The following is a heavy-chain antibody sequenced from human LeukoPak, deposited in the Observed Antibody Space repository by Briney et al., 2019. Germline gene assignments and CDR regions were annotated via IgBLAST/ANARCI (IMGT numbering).Heavy chain of an antibody. CDR2: IYSSGSA. J-gene: IGHJ4*02. V-gene: IGHV4-39*01. Sequence: PSETLSLTCTVSGDSISSSSYYWGWIRQPPGKGLEWIGSIYSSGSAYYNPSLKSRVTISVDTSRNQFSLKLSSVTAADTAVYYCARQRNWIVDYWGQGTLVTVSS. CDR1: GDSISSSSYY. CDR3: ARQRNWIVDY. D-gene: IGHD1-1*01.